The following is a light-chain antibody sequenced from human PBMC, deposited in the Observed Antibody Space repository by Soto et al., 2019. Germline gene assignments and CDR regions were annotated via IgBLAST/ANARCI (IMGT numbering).Light chain of an antibody. CDR2: ATS. J-gene: IGKJ4*01. CDR3: QKYNSAPLT. Sequence: DVQMTQSPSSLSAFVGDRVTITCRASQGIAPYLAWFQQKPGKVPKLLIYATSTLQSGVPSRFSGSGSGTDFTLTISGLQPEDIGTYYCQKYNSAPLTVGGGTKVDIK. V-gene: IGKV1-27*01. CDR1: QGIAPY.